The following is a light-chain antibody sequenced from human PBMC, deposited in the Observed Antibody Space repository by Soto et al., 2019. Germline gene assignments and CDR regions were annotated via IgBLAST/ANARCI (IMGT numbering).Light chain of an antibody. J-gene: IGLJ3*02. CDR1: SSDVGAYDS. CDR3: CSYAGSYTFKV. Sequence: QSALTQPRSVSGSPGQSVTISCTGTSSDVGAYDSVSWYQQHPGKAPKLIIYDVSTRPSGVPDRFSGSKSGNTASLTISGLQAEDEADYHCCSYAGSYTFKVFGGGTQLTVL. V-gene: IGLV2-11*01. CDR2: DVS.